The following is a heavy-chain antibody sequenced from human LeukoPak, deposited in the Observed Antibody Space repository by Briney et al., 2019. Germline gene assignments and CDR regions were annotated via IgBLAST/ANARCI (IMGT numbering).Heavy chain of an antibody. CDR2: IIPIFGTA. CDR3: ARVETYYYDSSGQGWFDP. CDR1: GGTFSSYA. D-gene: IGHD3-22*01. J-gene: IGHJ5*02. V-gene: IGHV1-69*13. Sequence: SVKVSCKASGGTFSSYAISWVRQAPGHGLEWMGGIIPIFGTANYAQKFQGRVTITADESTSTAYMELSSLRSEDTAVYYCARVETYYYDSSGQGWFDPWGQGTLVTVSS.